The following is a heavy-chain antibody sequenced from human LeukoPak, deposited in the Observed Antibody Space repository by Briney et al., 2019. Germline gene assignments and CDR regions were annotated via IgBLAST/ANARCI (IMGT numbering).Heavy chain of an antibody. D-gene: IGHD3-22*01. Sequence: SQTLSLTCTVSGGSISSGDYYWSWIRQPPGKGLEWIGYIYCSGSTYYNPSLKSRVTISVDTSKNQFSLKLSSVTAADTAVYYCVAGSGYRDAFDIWGQGTMVTVSS. CDR2: IYCSGST. CDR1: GGSISSGDYY. CDR3: VAGSGYRDAFDI. J-gene: IGHJ3*02. V-gene: IGHV4-30-4*01.